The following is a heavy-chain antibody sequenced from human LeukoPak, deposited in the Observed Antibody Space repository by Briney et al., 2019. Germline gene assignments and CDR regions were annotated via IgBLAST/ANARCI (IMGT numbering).Heavy chain of an antibody. CDR1: GYTLTSYG. CDR2: ISAYNGNT. J-gene: IGHJ6*03. CDR3: ARDDGSPPVAYYYYMDV. V-gene: IGHV1-18*01. Sequence: ASVKVSCKASGYTLTSYGISWVRQAPGQGLEWKGWISAYNGNTNYAQKLQGRVTMTTDTSTSTAYMELRSLRSDDTAVYYCARDDGSPPVAYYYYMDVWGKGTTVTVSS. D-gene: IGHD5-12*01.